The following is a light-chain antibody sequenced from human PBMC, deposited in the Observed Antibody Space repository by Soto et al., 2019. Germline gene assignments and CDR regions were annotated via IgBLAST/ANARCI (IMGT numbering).Light chain of an antibody. CDR2: KAS. CDR1: QSVSSW. J-gene: IGKJ1*01. CDR3: QQYDTYSWT. V-gene: IGKV1-5*03. Sequence: DIQMTQSPSTLSASVGDRVTITCRASQSVSSWLAWYQQKPGKPPNLLISKASSLESGVPSRFSGSGSGTEFTLALSSLQPDDFATYFCQQYDTYSWTFGQGTQVEIK.